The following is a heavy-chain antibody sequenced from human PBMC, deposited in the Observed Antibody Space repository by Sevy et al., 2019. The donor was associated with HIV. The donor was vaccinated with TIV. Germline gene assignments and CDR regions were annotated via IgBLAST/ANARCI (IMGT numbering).Heavy chain of an antibody. CDR1: GFTFSNAW. Sequence: GGSLRLSCAASGFTFSNAWMSWVRQAPGKGLEWVGRIKSKTDGGTTDYAAPVKGRFTISRDDSKNTLNLQMNSLKTEDTAVYYCTTGVSGFKGRFDYWGQGTLVTVSS. V-gene: IGHV3-15*01. D-gene: IGHD6-25*01. CDR3: TTGVSGFKGRFDY. CDR2: IKSKTDGGTT. J-gene: IGHJ4*02.